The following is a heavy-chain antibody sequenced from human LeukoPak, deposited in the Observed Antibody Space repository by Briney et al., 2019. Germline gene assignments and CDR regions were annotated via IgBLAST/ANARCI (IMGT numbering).Heavy chain of an antibody. CDR3: AREPTPSYYYGSGSYFDI. J-gene: IGHJ3*02. CDR2: INHSGST. D-gene: IGHD3-10*01. V-gene: IGHV4-34*01. Sequence: SETLSLTCAVYGGSFSGYYWSGIRQPPGKGLEGIGEINHSGSTNYNPSLKSEVTISVDTSENQFSLKLSSMTAADTAVYYCAREPTPSYYYGSGSYFDIWGQGTMVTVSS. CDR1: GGSFSGYY.